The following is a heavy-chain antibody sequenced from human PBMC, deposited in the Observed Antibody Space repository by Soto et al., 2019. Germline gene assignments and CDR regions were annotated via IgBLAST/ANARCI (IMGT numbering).Heavy chain of an antibody. J-gene: IGHJ4*02. CDR2: IYYSGST. D-gene: IGHD4-17*01. CDR1: GGSISSSSYY. CDR3: ARHDYYGDYVGYFDY. Sequence: ETLSLTCTVSGGSISSSSYYWGWIRQPPGKGLEWIGSIYYSGSTYYNPSLKSRVTISVDTSKNQFSLKLSSVTAADTAVYYCARHDYYGDYVGYFDYWGQGTLVTVSS. V-gene: IGHV4-39*01.